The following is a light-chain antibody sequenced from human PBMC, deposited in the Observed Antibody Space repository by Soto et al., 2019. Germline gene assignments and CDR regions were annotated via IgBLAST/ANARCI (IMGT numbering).Light chain of an antibody. CDR3: QQSYSTPIT. V-gene: IGKV1-39*01. J-gene: IGKJ5*01. Sequence: IQITQSPSSLSASVGDRVPITCRASQSISSYLNWYQEKPGKAPKLLIYAASSFQSGVPSRFSGSGSGTDFTLTISSLQPEDFATYYCQQSYSTPITFGQGTRLETK. CDR1: QSISSY. CDR2: AAS.